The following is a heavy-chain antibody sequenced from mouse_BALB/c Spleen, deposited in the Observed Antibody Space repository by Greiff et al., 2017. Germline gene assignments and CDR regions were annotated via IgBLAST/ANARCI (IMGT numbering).Heavy chain of an antibody. J-gene: IGHJ3*01. D-gene: IGHD1-1*01. CDR2: INSNGGST. CDR1: GFTFSSYG. V-gene: IGHV5-6-3*01. Sequence: EVQVVESGGGLVQPGGSLKLSCAASGFTFSSYGMSWVRQTPDKRLELVATINSNGGSTYYPDSVKGRFTISRDNAKNTLYLQMSSLKSEDTAMYYCAREGYYYGSSPWFGYWGQGTLVTVSA. CDR3: AREGYYYGSSPWFGY.